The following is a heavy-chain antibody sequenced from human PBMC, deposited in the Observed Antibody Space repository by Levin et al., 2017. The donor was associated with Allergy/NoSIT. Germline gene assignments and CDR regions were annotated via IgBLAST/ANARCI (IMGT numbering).Heavy chain of an antibody. D-gene: IGHD4-11*01. CDR3: AKVPHSNFVEWGSAVFDY. Sequence: GESLKISCVASGFTFSSYALGWVRQAPGKGLEWVSVISGSGDITHYADSVKGRFSISRDNSKNTLYLQMYSLRAEDTAVYFCAKVPHSNFVEWGSAVFDYWGQGTLVTVSS. V-gene: IGHV3-23*01. J-gene: IGHJ4*02. CDR1: GFTFSSYA. CDR2: ISGSGDIT.